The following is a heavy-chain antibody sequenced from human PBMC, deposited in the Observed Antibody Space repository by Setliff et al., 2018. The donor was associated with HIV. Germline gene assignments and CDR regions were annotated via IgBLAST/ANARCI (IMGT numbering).Heavy chain of an antibody. CDR2: IYYSGST. CDR3: AARKLSAAAFDY. Sequence: SETLSLTCTVSGDSISSSIYYWSWIRQPPGKGLEWIGYIYYSGSTNYNPSLKSRVTISVDTSKNQFSLKLSSVTAADTAVYYCAARKLSAAAFDYWGQGSLVTVSS. CDR1: GDSISSSIYY. J-gene: IGHJ4*02. D-gene: IGHD6-13*01. V-gene: IGHV4-61*05.